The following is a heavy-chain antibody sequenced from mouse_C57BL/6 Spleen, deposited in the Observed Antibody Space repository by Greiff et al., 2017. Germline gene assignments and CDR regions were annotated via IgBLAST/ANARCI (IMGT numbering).Heavy chain of an antibody. CDR1: GYTFTSYW. J-gene: IGHJ1*03. CDR3: ALGTLPRYFDV. D-gene: IGHD3-3*01. CDR2: IDPSDSYT. V-gene: IGHV1-69*01. Sequence: QVQLKQSGAELVMPGASVKLSCKASGYTFTSYWMHWVKQRPGQGLEWIGEIDPSDSYTNYNQKFKGKSTLTVDKSSSTAYMQLSSLTSEDSAVYYCALGTLPRYFDVWGTGTTVTVSS.